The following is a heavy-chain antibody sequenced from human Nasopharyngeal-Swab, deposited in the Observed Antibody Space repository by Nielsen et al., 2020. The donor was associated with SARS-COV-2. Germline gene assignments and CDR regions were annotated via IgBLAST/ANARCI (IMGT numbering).Heavy chain of an antibody. Sequence: ASVKVSCKASGGTFSSYDISWVRQAPGQGLEWMGWISAYNGNTNYAQKLQGRVTMTTDTSTSTAYMELRSLRSDDTAVYYCARASHRVGSYYDFWSGYYRDYYYYGMDVWGQGTTVTVSS. CDR3: ARASHRVGSYYDFWSGYYRDYYYYGMDV. J-gene: IGHJ6*02. D-gene: IGHD3-3*01. CDR2: ISAYNGNT. CDR1: GGTFSSYD. V-gene: IGHV1-18*01.